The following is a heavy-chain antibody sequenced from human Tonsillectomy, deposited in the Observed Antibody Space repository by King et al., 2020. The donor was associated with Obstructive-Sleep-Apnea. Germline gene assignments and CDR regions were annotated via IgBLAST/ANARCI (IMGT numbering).Heavy chain of an antibody. CDR3: AREWLGVDY. CDR2: IYYTGHA. Sequence: VQLQESGPGLVKPSETLSLTCTVSGGSITSYYWSWIRQPPGKGLEWIGYIYYTGHANYNPSLKSRVTISVDTSKNQFSLRLSSVTAADTAVFYCAREWLGVDYWGQGTLVTVSS. V-gene: IGHV4-59*01. J-gene: IGHJ4*02. D-gene: IGHD6-19*01. CDR1: GGSITSYY.